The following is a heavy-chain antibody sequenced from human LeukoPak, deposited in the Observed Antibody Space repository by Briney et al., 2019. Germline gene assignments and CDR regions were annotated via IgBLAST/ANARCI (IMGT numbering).Heavy chain of an antibody. CDR1: GFSFSDDF. V-gene: IGHV3-11*04. Sequence: GGSLRLSCAASGFSFSDDFMSWIRQAPGQRPEWVSYISHSGYTIQYADSVKGRFTISRDNAKNTLYLQMNTLRTEDTALYYCARDRAAAPWGYFDYWGQGTLVTVSS. J-gene: IGHJ4*02. CDR2: ISHSGYTI. D-gene: IGHD6-13*01. CDR3: ARDRAAAPWGYFDY.